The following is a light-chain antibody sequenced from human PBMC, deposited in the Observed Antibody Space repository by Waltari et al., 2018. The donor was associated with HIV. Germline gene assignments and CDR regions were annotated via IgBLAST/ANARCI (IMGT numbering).Light chain of an antibody. J-gene: IGLJ3*02. CDR1: TSTLVIKT. V-gene: IGLV1-44*01. CDR3: ASWDASLNGWV. Sequence: QSVVTQPPSLSGTPGPTVTISCSGSTSTLVIKTANWYQHLPGTAPKRLIYGNYQRPSGVPDRFSASKSGTSASLAISGLQSEDEADYYCASWDASLNGWVFGGGTKLTVL. CDR2: GNY.